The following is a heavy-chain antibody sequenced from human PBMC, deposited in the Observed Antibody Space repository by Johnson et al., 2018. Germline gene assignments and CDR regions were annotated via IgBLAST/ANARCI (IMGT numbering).Heavy chain of an antibody. CDR3: ARDLRYGPGYYSDV. CDR2: IYSGGST. D-gene: IGHD1-1*01. Sequence: VQLVESGGGLVQPGGSLRLSCAASVFTVSSNYMSWVRQAPGKGLEWVSVIYSGGSTYYADSVKGRFTISRDNSKNTLYLQMNSLRAEDTAVCYCARDLRYGPGYYSDVWVKGTTVTVAS. V-gene: IGHV3-66*02. CDR1: VFTVSSNY. J-gene: IGHJ6*03.